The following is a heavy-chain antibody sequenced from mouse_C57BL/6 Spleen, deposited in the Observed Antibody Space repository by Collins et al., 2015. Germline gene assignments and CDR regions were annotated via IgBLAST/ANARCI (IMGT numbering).Heavy chain of an antibody. J-gene: IGHJ2*02. V-gene: IGHV5-17*01. CDR2: INSGSSTI. Sequence: EVQLVESGEAWSKPGGSLKLSCAASGFTFSDYGMHWVRQAPEKGLEWVAYINSGSSTIYYADTVKGRFTISRDTAKNTLFLQMTNLRSEDTAMYFCTRGLYGAFDYWGQGTSLTVSS. CDR3: TRGLYGAFDY. CDR1: GFTFSDYG. D-gene: IGHD1-1*01.